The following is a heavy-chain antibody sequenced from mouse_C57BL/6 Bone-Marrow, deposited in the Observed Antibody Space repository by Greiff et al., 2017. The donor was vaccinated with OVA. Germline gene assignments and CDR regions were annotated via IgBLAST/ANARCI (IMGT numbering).Heavy chain of an antibody. CDR2: IWSGGST. J-gene: IGHJ4*01. CDR3: APHYYAMDY. Sequence: VNVVDSGPGLVQPSQSLSITCTVSGFSLTSYGVHWVRQSPGKGLEWLGVIWSGGSTDYNAAFIYRLSISKDNSKSQVFFKMNSLQADDTAIYYCAPHYYAMDYWGQGASVTVSS. CDR1: GFSLTSYG. V-gene: IGHV2-2*01.